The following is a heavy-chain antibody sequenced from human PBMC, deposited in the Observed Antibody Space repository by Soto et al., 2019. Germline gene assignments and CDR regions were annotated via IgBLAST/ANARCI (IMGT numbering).Heavy chain of an antibody. CDR3: AKERLGRGADY. CDR1: GFTISNYA. Sequence: EVQLLESGGGLVQPGGSLRLSCAASGFTISNYAMSGVRQTPGKGLEWVSTISGGGGNTYYPDSVKGRFTISRDNSKDTVYLQMNSLRAEDTAIYYCAKERLGRGADYWGQGALVTVTS. CDR2: ISGGGGNT. J-gene: IGHJ4*02. V-gene: IGHV3-23*01.